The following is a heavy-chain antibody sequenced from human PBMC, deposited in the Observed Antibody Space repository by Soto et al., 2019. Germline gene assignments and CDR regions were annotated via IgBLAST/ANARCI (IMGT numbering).Heavy chain of an antibody. J-gene: IGHJ6*02. CDR2: ISASGAST. V-gene: IGHV3-23*01. CDR1: GFTFSSPA. Sequence: EVQLLESGGRLVQPGGSLRLSCAASGFTFSSPAMSWVRQAPGKGLEWVSAISASGASTYYADSVKGRFTISRDNSKTTLYLQMNTLRAEDTALYYCAKVFQYYYYGMDVWGQGTTVTVSS. CDR3: AKVFQYYYYGMDV.